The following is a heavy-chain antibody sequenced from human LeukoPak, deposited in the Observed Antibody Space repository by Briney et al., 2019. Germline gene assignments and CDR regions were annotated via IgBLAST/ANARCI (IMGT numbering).Heavy chain of an antibody. CDR2: VYYNGNT. J-gene: IGHJ4*02. CDR1: SGSISRSYYY. V-gene: IGHV4-39*02. D-gene: IGHD3-10*01. CDR3: ARETRIAMVRGVRYFDY. Sequence: PSETLSLTCTVSSGSISRSYYYWGWMRQPPGKGLEWIGSVYYNGNTFYSPSLKSRVTISVDTSKNHFSLRLISVTAADTAVYYCARETRIAMVRGVRYFDYWGQGTLVTVSS.